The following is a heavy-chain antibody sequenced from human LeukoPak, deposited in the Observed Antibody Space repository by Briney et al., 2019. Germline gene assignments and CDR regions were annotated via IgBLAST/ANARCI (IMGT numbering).Heavy chain of an antibody. CDR3: ARYCGSENYCISY. CDR2: INHSGAI. CDR1: GASFSAND. J-gene: IGHJ4*02. V-gene: IGHV4-34*01. Sequence: SETLSLTCAVYGASFSANDGIWIRQPPGKGLEWIGEINHSGAITYKPSLKSRLTISSDTSKNQFSLKLSSVTAADTAVYYCARYCGSENYCISYWGQGTLVTVSS. D-gene: IGHD3-10*01.